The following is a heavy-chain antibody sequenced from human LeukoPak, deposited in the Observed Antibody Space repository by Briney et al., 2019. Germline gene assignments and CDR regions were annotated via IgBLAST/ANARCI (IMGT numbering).Heavy chain of an antibody. D-gene: IGHD3-16*01. V-gene: IGHV5-51*01. Sequence: GESLKISCKGSGYSFTSYWIGWVRQMPGKGLEWMGIIYPGDSDVRYSPSFQGQVTVSADKSTTTAYLQWGSLKVSDTAIYYCARHSDCRTSKCSGGNFYYMDVWGKGTTVTVSS. CDR2: IYPGDSDV. CDR3: ARHSDCRTSKCSGGNFYYMDV. CDR1: GYSFTSYW. J-gene: IGHJ6*03.